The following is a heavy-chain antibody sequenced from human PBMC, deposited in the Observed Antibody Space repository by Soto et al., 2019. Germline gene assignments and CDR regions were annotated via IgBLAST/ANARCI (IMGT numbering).Heavy chain of an antibody. CDR2: IGGTDGDSDGVP. Sequence: VHLLESGGDLVQPGGSLRLSCVASGFILNNYAMSWVRQAPGKGLEWVSTIGGTDGDSDGVPWYEDSVKGRFTISRAGSATTLFLPMDNLGDVESALYYCVKRGRNWGAFDFWGQGTTLIVSS. D-gene: IGHD7-27*01. J-gene: IGHJ3*01. V-gene: IGHV3-23*01. CDR1: GFILNNYA. CDR3: VKRGRNWGAFDF.